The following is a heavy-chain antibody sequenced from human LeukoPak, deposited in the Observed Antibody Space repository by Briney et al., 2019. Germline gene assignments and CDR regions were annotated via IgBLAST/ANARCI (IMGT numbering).Heavy chain of an antibody. CDR2: ITSSSSFI. D-gene: IGHD2-2*01. CDR3: AKERYCSTTTCPFDS. Sequence: GGSLRLSCAASGFSFSSYNMNWVRQAPGKGLEWVSSITSSSSFIYYADSVRGRFTISRDNSKNALLLQMNSLRAEDTAVYYCAKERYCSTTTCPFDSWGQGTLVTVSS. J-gene: IGHJ4*02. CDR1: GFSFSSYN. V-gene: IGHV3-21*01.